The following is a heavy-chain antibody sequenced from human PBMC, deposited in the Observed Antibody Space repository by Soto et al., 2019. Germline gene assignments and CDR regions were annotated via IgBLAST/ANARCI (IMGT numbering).Heavy chain of an antibody. CDR1: SGSFSTYY. J-gene: IGHJ4*02. Sequence: PSETLSLTCTVSSGSFSTYYWSWIRQPAGKGLEWIGRIYSTGSTPYNPSLKSRITVSVDTSKNQFSLKLSSVTAADTAVYYCAGGAAADYFDYWGQGTLVTVSS. D-gene: IGHD6-13*01. CDR2: IYSTGST. CDR3: AGGAAADYFDY. V-gene: IGHV4-4*07.